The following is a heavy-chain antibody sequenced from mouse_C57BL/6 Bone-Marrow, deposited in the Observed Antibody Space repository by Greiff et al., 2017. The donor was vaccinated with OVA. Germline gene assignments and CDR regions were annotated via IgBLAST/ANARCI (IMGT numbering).Heavy chain of an antibody. CDR2: IHPNSGST. CDR3: ARWDHDYDLSMDD. Sequence: QVQLQQPGAELVKPGASVKLSCKASGYTFTSYWMHWVKQRPGQGLEWIGMIHPNSGSTNYNEKFKGKATLTVDKSSSTAYMQLSSLTSEDSAVYYCARWDHDYDLSMDDWGQGTSVTVSS. V-gene: IGHV1-64*01. CDR1: GYTFTSYW. D-gene: IGHD2-4*01. J-gene: IGHJ4*01.